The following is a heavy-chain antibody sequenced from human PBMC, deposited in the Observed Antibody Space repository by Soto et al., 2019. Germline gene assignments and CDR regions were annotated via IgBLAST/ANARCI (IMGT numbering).Heavy chain of an antibody. J-gene: IGHJ4*02. V-gene: IGHV3-33*01. CDR1: GFTFSSYG. CDR3: ARDPLATASDY. CDR2: IWYDGSNK. Sequence: QVQLVESGGGVVQPGRSLRLSCAASGFTFSSYGMHWVRQAPGKGLEWVAVIWYDGSNKYYADSVKGRFTISRDNSKSTLYLQMNSLRAEDTAVYYCARDPLATASDYWGQGTLVTVSS. D-gene: IGHD5-18*01.